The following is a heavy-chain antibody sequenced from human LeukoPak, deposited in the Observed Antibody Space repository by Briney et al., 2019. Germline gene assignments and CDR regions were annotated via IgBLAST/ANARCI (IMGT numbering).Heavy chain of an antibody. D-gene: IGHD2-15*01. Sequence: SVKVSCKASGGTFSTYTVNWVRQAPGQGLVWMGGIMPLFGTPDYAQKFQGRVTITTDEISTTAYMELSSLRNEDTAVYYCASQDCSGGSCHPADAFDVWGQGTPVTVSS. J-gene: IGHJ3*01. CDR1: GGTFSTYT. V-gene: IGHV1-69*05. CDR3: ASQDCSGGSCHPADAFDV. CDR2: IMPLFGTP.